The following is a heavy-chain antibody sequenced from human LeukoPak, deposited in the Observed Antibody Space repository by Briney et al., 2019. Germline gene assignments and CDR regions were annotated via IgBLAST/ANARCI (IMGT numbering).Heavy chain of an antibody. V-gene: IGHV1-24*01. CDR2: FDPEDGET. J-gene: IGHJ4*02. CDR1: GYTLTELS. CDR3: AVTTVTNYLDY. D-gene: IGHD4-17*01. Sequence: ASVKVSCKVSGYTLTELSMHWVRQAPGKGLEWMGGFDPEDGETIYAQKFQGRVTITTDESTSTAYMELSSLRSEDTAVYYCAVTTVTNYLDYWGQGTLVTVSS.